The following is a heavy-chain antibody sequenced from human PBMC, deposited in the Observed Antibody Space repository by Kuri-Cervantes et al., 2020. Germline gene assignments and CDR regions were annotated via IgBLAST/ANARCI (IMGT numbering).Heavy chain of an antibody. Sequence: GASLDISCKASGYTYTSYVLYWVREATGRGHEWMGWMNPNSGNTGYAQKFHGRVTMTRNTSISRAYMVLSSLRSEDTAVYYCARDLSCSGGSCYSGTLWRSTDWFDPWGHGTLVTVSS. CDR3: ARDLSCSGGSCYSGTLWRSTDWFDP. CDR2: MNPNSGNT. D-gene: IGHD2-15*01. J-gene: IGHJ5*02. CDR1: GYTYTSYV. V-gene: IGHV1-8*02.